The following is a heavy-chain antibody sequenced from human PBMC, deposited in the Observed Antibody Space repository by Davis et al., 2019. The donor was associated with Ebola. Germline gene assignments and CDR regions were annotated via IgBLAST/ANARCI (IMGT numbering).Heavy chain of an antibody. D-gene: IGHD3-16*02. CDR2: IRSKANSYAT. CDR3: TRQIYRYWYFDL. CDR1: GFTFSGSA. J-gene: IGHJ2*01. V-gene: IGHV3-73*01. Sequence: PGGSLRLSCAASGFTFSGSAMHWVRQASGKGLEWVGRIRSKANSYATAYAASVKGRFTISRDESKNTAYLKMNSLKTEDTAVYYCTRQIYRYWYFDLWGRGTLVTVSS.